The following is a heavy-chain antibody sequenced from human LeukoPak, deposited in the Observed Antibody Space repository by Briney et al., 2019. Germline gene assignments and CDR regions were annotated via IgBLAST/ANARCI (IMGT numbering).Heavy chain of an antibody. CDR3: AKDQGGSGYSGMDV. V-gene: IGHV3-23*01. D-gene: IGHD6-19*01. CDR1: GFTFSSYA. Sequence: GGSLRLSCAASGFTFSSYAMSWVRQAPGKGLEWVSAISGSGGSTYYADSVKGRFTISRDNSKNTLYLQMNSLRAEDTAVYYCAKDQGGSGYSGMDVWGQGTTVTVSS. CDR2: ISGSGGST. J-gene: IGHJ6*02.